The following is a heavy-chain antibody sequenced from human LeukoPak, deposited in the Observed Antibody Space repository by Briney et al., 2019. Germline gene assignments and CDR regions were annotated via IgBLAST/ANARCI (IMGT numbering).Heavy chain of an antibody. V-gene: IGHV4-39*07. J-gene: IGHJ4*02. D-gene: IGHD5-24*01. CDR3: ARGGDGYNDDY. Sequence: SETLSLTCTVSSGSFSTSNYYWGWVRQPPGKALEWIGNIFYSGSTYYSPSLKSRVTISLDTSRNQFSLKLSSVTAADTAVYYCARGGDGYNDDYWGQETLVTVSS. CDR1: SGSFSTSNYY. CDR2: IFYSGST.